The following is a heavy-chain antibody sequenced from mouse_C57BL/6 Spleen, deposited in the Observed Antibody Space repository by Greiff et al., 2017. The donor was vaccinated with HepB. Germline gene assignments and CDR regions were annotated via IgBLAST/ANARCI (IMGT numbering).Heavy chain of an antibody. CDR1: GYTFTSYW. Sequence: QVQLKQPGAELVRPGSSVKLSCKASGYTFTSYWMDWVKQRPGQGLEWIGNIYPSDSETHYNQKFKDKATLTADKSSSTAYMQLSSLTSEDSAVYYCARRGGSRPLYYFDYWGQGTTLTVSS. V-gene: IGHV1-61*01. CDR2: IYPSDSET. D-gene: IGHD1-1*01. CDR3: ARRGGSRPLYYFDY. J-gene: IGHJ2*01.